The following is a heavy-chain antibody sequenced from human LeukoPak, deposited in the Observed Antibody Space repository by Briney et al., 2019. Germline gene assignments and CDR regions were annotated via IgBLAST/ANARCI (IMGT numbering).Heavy chain of an antibody. CDR1: GGTFSSYA. V-gene: IGHV1-69*04. J-gene: IGHJ4*02. D-gene: IGHD3-10*01. Sequence: VASVKVSCKASGGTFSSYAISWVRQAPGQWLEWMGRIIPILGIANYAQKFQGRVTITADKSTSTAYMELSSLRSEDTAVYYCARAYYYGSAGVPFDYWGQGTLVTVSS. CDR3: ARAYYYGSAGVPFDY. CDR2: IIPILGIA.